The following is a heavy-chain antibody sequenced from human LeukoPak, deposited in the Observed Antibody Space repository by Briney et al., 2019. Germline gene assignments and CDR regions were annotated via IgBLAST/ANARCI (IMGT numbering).Heavy chain of an antibody. Sequence: GRSLRLSCAASGFTFSSYWMHWVRQAPGKGLVWVSRINSDGSSTSYADSVKGRFTISRDNAKNSLYLQMNSLRAEDTAVYYCARDDPYYEILTGYYRGYYFDYWGQGTLATVSS. CDR1: GFTFSSYW. J-gene: IGHJ4*02. V-gene: IGHV3-74*01. D-gene: IGHD3-9*01. CDR2: INSDGSST. CDR3: ARDDPYYEILTGYYRGYYFDY.